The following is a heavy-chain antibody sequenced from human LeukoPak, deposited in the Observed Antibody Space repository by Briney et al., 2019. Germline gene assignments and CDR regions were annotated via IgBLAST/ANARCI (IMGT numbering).Heavy chain of an antibody. CDR3: ARLNMITFGGAIAHFDY. CDR1: GGSFSGYY. D-gene: IGHD3-16*02. J-gene: IGHJ4*02. CDR2: INHSGST. V-gene: IGHV4-34*01. Sequence: SETLSLTCAVYGGSFSGYYWSWIRQPPGKGLEWIGEINHSGSTNYNPSLKSRVTISVDTSKNQFSLKLSSVTAADTAVYYCARLNMITFGGAIAHFDYWGQGTLVTVSS.